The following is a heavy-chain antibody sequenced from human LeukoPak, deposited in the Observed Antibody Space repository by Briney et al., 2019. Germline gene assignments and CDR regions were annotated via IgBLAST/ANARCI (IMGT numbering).Heavy chain of an antibody. CDR1: GFTFSSYW. J-gene: IGHJ4*02. D-gene: IGHD6-13*01. V-gene: IGHV3-7*01. CDR2: IKEDGSDK. Sequence: GGSLRLSCAASGFTFSSYWMSWVRQAPGKGLEWVANIKEDGSDKYYVDSVKGRFTISRDNAKNSLYLQMNSLRAEDTAVYYCARDIAIAAAGTDYFDYWGQGTLLTVSS. CDR3: ARDIAIAAAGTDYFDY.